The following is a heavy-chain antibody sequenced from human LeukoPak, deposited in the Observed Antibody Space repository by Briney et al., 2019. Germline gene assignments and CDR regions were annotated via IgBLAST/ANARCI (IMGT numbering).Heavy chain of an antibody. J-gene: IGHJ4*02. Sequence: GGSLRLSCAASGCTFSSYSMNWVRQAPGKGLEWVSSISSSSSYIYYADSVKGRFTISRDNAKNSLYLQMNSLRAEDTAVYYCARYSSGWPGYFDYWGQGTLVTVSS. CDR1: GCTFSSYS. CDR3: ARYSSGWPGYFDY. V-gene: IGHV3-21*01. D-gene: IGHD6-25*01. CDR2: ISSSSSYI.